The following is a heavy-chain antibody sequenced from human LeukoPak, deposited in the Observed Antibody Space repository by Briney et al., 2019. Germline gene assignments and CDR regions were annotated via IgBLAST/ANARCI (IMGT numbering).Heavy chain of an antibody. CDR1: GYTFTSYY. CDR2: INPSGGST. D-gene: IGHD2-2*01. V-gene: IGHV1-46*01. Sequence: GASVKVSCKASGYTFTSYYMHWVRQAPGQGLEWMRIINPSGGSTSYAQKFQGRVTMTRDTSTSTVYMKLSSLRSEDTAVYYCARGSRGVVPAATFDYWGQGTLVTVSS. CDR3: ARGSRGVVPAATFDY. J-gene: IGHJ4*02.